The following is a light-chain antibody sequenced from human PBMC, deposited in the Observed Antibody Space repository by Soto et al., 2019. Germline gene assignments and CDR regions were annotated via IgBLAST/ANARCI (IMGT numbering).Light chain of an antibody. J-gene: IGLJ1*01. CDR1: SSDVGGYNY. V-gene: IGLV2-11*01. CDR2: DVS. Sequence: QSALTQPRSVSGSPGQSVTISCTGTSSDVGGYNYVSWYQQHPGKAPKFMIYDVSKRPSGVPDRFSGSKSGNTASLTISGLQAEDEADYSCCSYAGSYTVYVFGTGTKVTVL. CDR3: CSYAGSYTVYV.